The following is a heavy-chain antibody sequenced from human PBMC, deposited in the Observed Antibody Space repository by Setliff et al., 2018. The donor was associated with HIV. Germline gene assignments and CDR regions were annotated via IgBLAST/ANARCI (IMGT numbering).Heavy chain of an antibody. V-gene: IGHV4-61*02. D-gene: IGHD3-22*01. CDR2: IHTSGST. Sequence: SETLSLTCTVSGGSISSGSYYWSWIRQPAGKGLEWIGRIHTSGSTNYNPSLKSRVTISVDTSKNQFSLKLSSVTAADTAVYYCASLYYYDSSGYTPYMDVWGKGTTVTVSS. J-gene: IGHJ6*03. CDR3: ASLYYYDSSGYTPYMDV. CDR1: GGSISSGSYY.